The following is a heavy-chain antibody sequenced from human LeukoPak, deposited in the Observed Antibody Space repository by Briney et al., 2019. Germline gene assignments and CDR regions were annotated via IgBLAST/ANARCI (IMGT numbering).Heavy chain of an antibody. CDR2: INHSGST. D-gene: IGHD1-1*01. Sequence: SETLSLTCTVSGGSISSYYWSWIRQPPGKGLEWIGEINHSGSTNYNPSLKSRVTISVDTSKNQFSLKLSSVIAADTAVYYCARDSWNDDYYYYMDVWGKGTTVTISS. V-gene: IGHV4-59*12. CDR1: GGSISSYY. CDR3: ARDSWNDDYYYYMDV. J-gene: IGHJ6*03.